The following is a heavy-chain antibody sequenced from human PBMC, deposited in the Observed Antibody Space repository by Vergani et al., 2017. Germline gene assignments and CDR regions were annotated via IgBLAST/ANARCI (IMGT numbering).Heavy chain of an antibody. J-gene: IGHJ6*02. CDR2: FYTGGGT. CDR3: ARDPLYXTTWPFLLLDMDV. D-gene: IGHD6-13*01. Sequence: QVQLQESGPGLVRPSQTLCLTCTVSGGSISSGSYYWSWFRQPAGKGLEWIGRFYTGGGTSYNPSLKSRVTISVDTSKNQFSLQLSSVTAADTAVYYCARDPLYXTTWPFLLLDMDVWGQGTTVTVSS. CDR1: GGSISSGSYY. V-gene: IGHV4-61*02.